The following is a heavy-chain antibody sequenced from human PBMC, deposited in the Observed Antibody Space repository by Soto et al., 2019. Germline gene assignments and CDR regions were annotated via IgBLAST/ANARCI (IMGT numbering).Heavy chain of an antibody. V-gene: IGHV3-23*01. CDR1: GFTFRTYA. CDR2: ISDVGIDT. J-gene: IGHJ4*02. D-gene: IGHD2-15*01. CDR3: AKDLTGVRVVAARIDC. Sequence: GGSLRLSCAASGFTFRTYAMSWVRQAPGKGLEWVSSISDVGIDTYYADSVKGRFTISRDNLKNTLYLQMNSLRAEDTAVYYCAKDLTGVRVVAARIDCWGQGTLVTVSS.